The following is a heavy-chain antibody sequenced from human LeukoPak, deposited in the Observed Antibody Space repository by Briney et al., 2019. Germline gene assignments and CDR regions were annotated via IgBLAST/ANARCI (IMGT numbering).Heavy chain of an antibody. CDR3: TSSGDPAEIDY. J-gene: IGHJ4*02. Sequence: GGSLRLSCAASGFTVSSNYMSWVRQAPGKGLEWVSVIYSGGSTYYADSVKGRFTISRDNSKNTLYLQMNSLRAEDTAVYYCTSSGDPAEIDYWGQGTLVTVSS. V-gene: IGHV3-53*01. D-gene: IGHD3-10*01. CDR2: IYSGGST. CDR1: GFTVSSNY.